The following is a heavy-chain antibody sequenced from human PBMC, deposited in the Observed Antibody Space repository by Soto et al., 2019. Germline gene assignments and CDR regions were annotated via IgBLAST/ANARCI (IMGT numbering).Heavy chain of an antibody. D-gene: IGHD3-16*01. V-gene: IGHV3-23*01. CDR1: GFTFSSYT. CDR3: AKRTSAKVYDFKGDDY. J-gene: IGHJ4*02. CDR2: INATGAAT. Sequence: EVQLLESGGGLVQPGGSLRLSCAASGFTFSSYTMSWVRQGPGKGLEWVSAINATGAATHYADSVRGRFTISRDNSKNTMYLQMNSLRAEDTAMYHCAKRTSAKVYDFKGDDYWGQGTLVTVSS.